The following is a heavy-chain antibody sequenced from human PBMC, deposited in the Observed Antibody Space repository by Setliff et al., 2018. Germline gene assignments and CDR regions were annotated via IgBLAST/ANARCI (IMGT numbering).Heavy chain of an antibody. CDR3: ANEHGTTVTVENYHYYMDV. CDR1: GYTFTSYG. D-gene: IGHD4-4*01. Sequence: ASVKVSCKASGYTFTSYGISWVRQAPGQGLEWMGWISAYNGDTNYTQKLQDRVTMTTDTSTSTAYMELSSLKSEDTAVYYCANEHGTTVTVENYHYYMDVWGKGTTVTVSS. V-gene: IGHV1-18*01. J-gene: IGHJ6*03. CDR2: ISAYNGDT.